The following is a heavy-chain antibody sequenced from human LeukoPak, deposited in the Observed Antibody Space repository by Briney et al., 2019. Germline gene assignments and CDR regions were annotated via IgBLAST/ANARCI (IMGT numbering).Heavy chain of an antibody. V-gene: IGHV3-30*02. Sequence: GGSLRLSCAASGFTFSGYGMHWVRQAPGKGLEWVAFIRYDGSNKYYADSVKGRFTISRDNSKNTLYLQMNSLRAEDTAVYYCAKGCGYSYGLPFLYWGQGTLVTVSS. CDR2: IRYDGSNK. CDR3: AKGCGYSYGLPFLY. CDR1: GFTFSGYG. D-gene: IGHD5-18*01. J-gene: IGHJ4*02.